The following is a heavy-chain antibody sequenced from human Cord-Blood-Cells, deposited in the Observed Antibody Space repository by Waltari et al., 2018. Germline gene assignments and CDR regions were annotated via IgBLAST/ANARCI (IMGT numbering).Heavy chain of an antibody. Sequence: QVQLQQWGAGLLKPSETLSLTCAVYGGSFSGYYWSWIRQPPGKGLEWIGEINHSGSTNYNPSLKSRVTISVDTSKNQFSLKLSSVTAADTAVYYCARDGLRYNYYYYYGMDVCGQGTTVTVSS. V-gene: IGHV4-34*01. J-gene: IGHJ6*02. D-gene: IGHD3-9*01. CDR2: INHSGST. CDR3: ARDGLRYNYYYYYGMDV. CDR1: GGSFSGYY.